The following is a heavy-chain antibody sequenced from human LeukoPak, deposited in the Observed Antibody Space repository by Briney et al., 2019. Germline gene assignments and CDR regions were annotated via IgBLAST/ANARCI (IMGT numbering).Heavy chain of an antibody. Sequence: YPSETLSLTCSVSGGSISGYYWSWVGHPPVKGLEGVGYIAYSGSTYYNPSLKSRVTISVDTPKNQFSLRLSSVTAADTAVYYCLRHTAATTLDYWGQGTLVTVSS. J-gene: IGHJ4*02. CDR3: LRHTAATTLDY. D-gene: IGHD2-15*01. CDR1: GGSISGYY. CDR2: IAYSGST. V-gene: IGHV4-59*08.